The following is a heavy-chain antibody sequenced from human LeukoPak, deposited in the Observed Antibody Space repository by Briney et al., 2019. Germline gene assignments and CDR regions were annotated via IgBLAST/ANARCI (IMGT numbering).Heavy chain of an antibody. CDR1: GYTFTGYY. CDR2: INPNSGGT. V-gene: IGHV1-2*02. CDR3: ARQAGHTRGYSYGSGKLSEFDY. D-gene: IGHD5-18*01. Sequence: ASVKVSCKASGYTFTGYYMHWVRQAPGQGLEWMGWINPNSGGTNYAQKFQGRVTMTRDTSISTVYMELSSLRSEDTAVYYCARQAGHTRGYSYGSGKLSEFDYWGQGTLVTVSS. J-gene: IGHJ4*02.